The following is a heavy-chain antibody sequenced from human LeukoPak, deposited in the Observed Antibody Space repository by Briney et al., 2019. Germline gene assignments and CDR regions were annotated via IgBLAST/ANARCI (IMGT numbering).Heavy chain of an antibody. Sequence: GASVKVSCKASGYTFTSYGISWVRQAPGQGLEWMGWISAYNGNTNYAQKLQGRVTMTTDTSMSTAYMELRSLRSDDTAVYYCARVVVPQLLWFGELFWFDPWGQGTLVTVSS. CDR1: GYTFTSYG. J-gene: IGHJ5*02. CDR3: ARVVVPQLLWFGELFWFDP. D-gene: IGHD3-10*01. V-gene: IGHV1-18*01. CDR2: ISAYNGNT.